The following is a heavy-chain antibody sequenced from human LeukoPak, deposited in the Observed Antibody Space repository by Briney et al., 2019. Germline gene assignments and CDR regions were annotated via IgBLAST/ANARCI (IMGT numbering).Heavy chain of an antibody. J-gene: IGHJ4*02. V-gene: IGHV3-23*01. CDR1: GITLSNYG. D-gene: IGHD3-22*01. Sequence: GGPLRLSCRASGITLSNYGMSWVRQAPGKGLEWVAGISGSGGSTNYADSVKGRFTISRDNPKNTLYLQMTSLRAEDTAVYFCAKRGVVIRVILVGFHKEAYYFDSWGQGALVTVSS. CDR2: ISGSGGST. CDR3: AKRGVVIRVILVGFHKEAYYFDS.